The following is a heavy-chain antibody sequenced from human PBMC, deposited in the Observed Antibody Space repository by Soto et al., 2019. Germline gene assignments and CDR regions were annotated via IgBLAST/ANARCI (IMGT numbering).Heavy chain of an antibody. J-gene: IGHJ3*02. Sequence: QVQLQESGPGLVKPSQTLSLTCTVSGGSISSGGYYWSWIGQHPGKGLEWIGYIYYSGSTYYNPSRKSRVTISVDTSKNQFSLKLSSVTAADTAVYYCASPLVYNWNYLHAFDIWGQGTMVTVSS. V-gene: IGHV4-31*03. CDR3: ASPLVYNWNYLHAFDI. CDR2: IYYSGST. CDR1: GGSISSGGYY. D-gene: IGHD1-7*01.